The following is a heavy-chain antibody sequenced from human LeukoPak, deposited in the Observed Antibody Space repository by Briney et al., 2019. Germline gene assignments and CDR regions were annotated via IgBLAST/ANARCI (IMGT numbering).Heavy chain of an antibody. CDR2: ISSSGGRT. J-gene: IGHJ4*02. D-gene: IGHD3-3*01. V-gene: IGHV3-23*01. CDR1: GFTFNNYA. CDR3: TKEGGLYDSGGYFDY. Sequence: GRSLRLSCAASGFTFNNYAMGWVRQAPGKGLEWVSTISSSGGRTYYADSVKGRFTFSRVDSKNTLYLQMNSLRAEDTAVCYCTKEGGLYDSGGYFDYWGQGTLVTVSS.